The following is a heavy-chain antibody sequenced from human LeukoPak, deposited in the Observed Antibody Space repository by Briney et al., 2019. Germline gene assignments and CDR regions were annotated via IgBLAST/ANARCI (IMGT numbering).Heavy chain of an antibody. CDR1: GFTFSNYG. CDR3: AREVGTPQAFDI. CDR2: INSRSSTI. D-gene: IGHD1-26*01. V-gene: IGHV3-48*01. J-gene: IGHJ3*02. Sequence: GSLRLSCAASGFTFSNYGVNWVRQAPGKGLEWVSYINSRSSTIYYADSVRGRFTISRDNAKNSLYLQMNSLKAEDTAIYYCAREVGTPQAFDIWGQGTMVTVSS.